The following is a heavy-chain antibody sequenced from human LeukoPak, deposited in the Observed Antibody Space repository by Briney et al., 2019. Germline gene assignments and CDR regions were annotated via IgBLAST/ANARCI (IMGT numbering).Heavy chain of an antibody. CDR2: IWYDGSNK. V-gene: IGHV3-33*01. J-gene: IGHJ4*02. Sequence: GGSLRLSCAASGFTFSSYGMHWVRQAPGKGLEWVAVIWYDGSNKHYADSVKGRFTISRGNSKNTLYLQMNSLRAEDTAVYYRARDPYSSGFLSYWGQGTLVTVSS. D-gene: IGHD6-19*01. CDR1: GFTFSSYG. CDR3: ARDPYSSGFLSY.